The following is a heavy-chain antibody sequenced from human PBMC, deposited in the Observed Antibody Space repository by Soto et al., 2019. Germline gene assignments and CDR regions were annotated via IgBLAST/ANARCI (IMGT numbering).Heavy chain of an antibody. J-gene: IGHJ4*02. CDR2: IYYSGTT. D-gene: IGHD2-15*01. CDR1: DGSISSGGYY. V-gene: IGHV4-31*03. Sequence: QVQLQESGPGLVKPSQTLSLTCTVSDGSISSGGYYWNWIRQHPGKGLEWIGYIYYSGTTHHNPSLNSRLTISVDTQKNQVSLKLTSVTAADTAVYYCASQTTLAPFGFDYWGQGTLGTVSS. CDR3: ASQTTLAPFGFDY.